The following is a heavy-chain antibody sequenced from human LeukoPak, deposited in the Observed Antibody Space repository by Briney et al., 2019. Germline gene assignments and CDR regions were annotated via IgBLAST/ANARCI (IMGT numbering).Heavy chain of an antibody. J-gene: IGHJ4*02. CDR2: ISAYNGNT. Sequence: ASVKVSCRASGYTFTSYGISWVRQAPGKGLEWMGWISAYNGNTNYAQKLQGRVTMTTDTSTSTAYMELRSLRSDDTAVYYCARDVWFWELLHREFDYWGQGTLVTVSS. D-gene: IGHD3-10*01. V-gene: IGHV1-18*04. CDR3: ARDVWFWELLHREFDY. CDR1: GYTFTSYG.